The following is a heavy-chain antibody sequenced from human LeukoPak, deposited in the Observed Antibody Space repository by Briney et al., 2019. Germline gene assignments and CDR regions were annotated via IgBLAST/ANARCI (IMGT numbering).Heavy chain of an antibody. D-gene: IGHD3-10*01. CDR1: GGSISSSSYY. V-gene: IGHV4-39*01. J-gene: IGHJ4*02. CDR3: ARHSSGIYYPYYFAY. Sequence: PSETLSLTCTVSGGSISSSSYYWGWIRQPPGKGLEWIGSIYYSGSTYYNPSLKSRVTISVDTSKNQFSLKLSSVTAADTAVYYCARHSSGIYYPYYFAYWGQGTLVTVSS. CDR2: IYYSGST.